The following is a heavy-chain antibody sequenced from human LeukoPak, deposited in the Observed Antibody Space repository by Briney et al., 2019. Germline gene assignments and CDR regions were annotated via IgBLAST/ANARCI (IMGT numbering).Heavy chain of an antibody. D-gene: IGHD1-26*01. CDR3: ARVRIRASDNYFDF. Sequence: GSLRLSCAASGFSFSSYGMHWVRQAPGKGLEWIGRIYISGATNFNPSLRRRITMSVDASKNQFSLNLSTVTAEDTALYYCARVRIRASDNYFDFWGQGTQVTVSS. J-gene: IGHJ4*02. CDR1: GFSFSSYG. V-gene: IGHV4-4*09. CDR2: IYISGAT.